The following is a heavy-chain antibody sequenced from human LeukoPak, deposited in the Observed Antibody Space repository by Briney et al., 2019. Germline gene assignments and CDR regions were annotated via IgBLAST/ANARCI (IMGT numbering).Heavy chain of an antibody. CDR2: MKRDGSEI. J-gene: IGHJ4*02. V-gene: IGHV3-7*01. CDR1: GFTFSTYW. CDR3: ARYTEYYFDY. D-gene: IGHD2-2*02. Sequence: HAGGSLRLSCAASGFTFSTYWMTWVRQAPGKGLEWVANMKRDGSEIYYAGSVKGRFTISRDNAKNSLYLQMNSLRAEDTAVYYCARYTEYYFDYWAREPWSPSPQ.